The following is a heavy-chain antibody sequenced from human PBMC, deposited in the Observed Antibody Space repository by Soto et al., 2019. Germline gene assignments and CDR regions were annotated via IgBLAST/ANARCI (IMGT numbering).Heavy chain of an antibody. CDR3: ASWHEREHAYDV. CDR1: GFTFGSYA. Sequence: EVQLLESGGGLVQPGGSLRLSCAASGFTFGSYAMSWVRQAPGKGLEWVSLISGTGDSSEYANSVKGRFTTSSDSSKTTVYLQMNGLRPDDTAVYYCASWHEREHAYDVWGRGTTVTVSS. CDR2: ISGTGDSS. J-gene: IGHJ3*01. D-gene: IGHD1-1*01. V-gene: IGHV3-23*01.